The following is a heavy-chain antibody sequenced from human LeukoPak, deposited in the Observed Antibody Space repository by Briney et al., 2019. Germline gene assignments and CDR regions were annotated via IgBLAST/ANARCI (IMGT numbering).Heavy chain of an antibody. CDR3: ATGTAAVGALDS. D-gene: IGHD1-26*01. CDR1: GFTVSSNY. J-gene: IGHJ4*02. V-gene: IGHV3-53*01. CDR2: TYAGGPT. Sequence: PGGSLRLSCAASGFTVSSNYMSWVRQAPGKGLEWVSITYAGGPTYYADSVKGRFTVSRDKTKNTVDLQMSSLRAEDTAVYHCATGTAAVGALDSWGQGTLVTVSS.